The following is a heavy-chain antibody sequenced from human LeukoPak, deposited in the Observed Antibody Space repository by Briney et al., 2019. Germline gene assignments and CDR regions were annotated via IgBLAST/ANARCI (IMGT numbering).Heavy chain of an antibody. J-gene: IGHJ4*02. V-gene: IGHV1-2*02. CDR3: AKIRVIFNWNYAYYFDY. D-gene: IGHD1-7*01. CDR2: INPKSGGT. Sequence: ASVKVSCKASGYTFTDYFMNWVRQAPGQGLEWMGWINPKSGGTVYAQKFQGRVTMTRDTSSSTAYMELSSLRAEDTAVYYCAKIRVIFNWNYAYYFDYRGQGSLVTVSS. CDR1: GYTFTDYF.